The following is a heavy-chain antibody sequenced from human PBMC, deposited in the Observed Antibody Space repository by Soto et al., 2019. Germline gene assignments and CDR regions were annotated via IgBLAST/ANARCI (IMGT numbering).Heavy chain of an antibody. D-gene: IGHD3-22*01. V-gene: IGHV4-31*03. Sequence: SENLYLTCTVSGGSISSGDYYWSWIRQHPGKGLEWIGTIYFSGTTYYNPSLKSRVTISVDTSKSQFSLKLSSVTAADTAVYYCARRDRSGFSYWLDTWGQGTLVTV. CDR3: ARRDRSGFSYWLDT. J-gene: IGHJ5*02. CDR1: GGSISSGDYY. CDR2: IYFSGTT.